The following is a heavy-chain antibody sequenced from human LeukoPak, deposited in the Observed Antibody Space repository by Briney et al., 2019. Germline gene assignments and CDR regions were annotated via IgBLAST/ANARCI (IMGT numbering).Heavy chain of an antibody. CDR1: GGSFSGYY. J-gene: IGHJ4*02. CDR2: INHSGST. Sequence: SETLSLTCAVYGGSFSGYYWSWIRQPPGKGLEWIGEINHSGSTNYNPSLKSRVTISVDTSKNQFSLKLSSVTAADTAVYYCARGGGRGHCSSTSCYRRGFDYWGQGTLVTVSS. D-gene: IGHD2-2*02. V-gene: IGHV4-34*01. CDR3: ARGGGRGHCSSTSCYRRGFDY.